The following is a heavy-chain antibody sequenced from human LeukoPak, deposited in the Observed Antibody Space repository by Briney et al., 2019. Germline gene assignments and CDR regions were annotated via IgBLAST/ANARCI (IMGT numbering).Heavy chain of an antibody. CDR1: GGTFSRYA. J-gene: IGHJ5*02. D-gene: IGHD6-25*01. CDR3: ASHLSGFRWFDL. V-gene: IGHV1-69*06. Sequence: SVNVSCKASGGTFSRYAISWVRQAPGQGLEWMGGIIPIFGTANYAQKFQGRVTITADKSTRTAYMELSSLRSEDTAVYYCASHLSGFRWFDLWGQGTRVTVSS. CDR2: IIPIFGTA.